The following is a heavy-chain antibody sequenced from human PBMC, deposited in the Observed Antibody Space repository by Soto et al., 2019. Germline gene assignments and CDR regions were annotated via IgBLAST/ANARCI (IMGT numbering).Heavy chain of an antibody. CDR2: IIPIFGTA. CDR1: GGTFSSYA. CDR3: ARPSSGYYYYGMDV. D-gene: IGHD3-22*01. J-gene: IGHJ6*02. Sequence: GASVKVSCKASGGTFSSYAISWVLQAPGQGLEWMGGIIPIFGTANYAQKFQGRVTITADESTSTAYMELSSLRSEDTAVYYCARPSSGYYYYGMDVWGQGTTVTVSS. V-gene: IGHV1-69*13.